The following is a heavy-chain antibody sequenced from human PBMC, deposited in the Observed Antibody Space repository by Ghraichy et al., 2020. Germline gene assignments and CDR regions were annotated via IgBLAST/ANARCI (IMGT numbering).Heavy chain of an antibody. V-gene: IGHV4-4*07. CDR2: IYTSGST. J-gene: IGHJ3*02. CDR1: GGSISSYY. Sequence: ETLSLTCTVSGGSISSYYWSWIRQPARKGLEWIGRIYTSGSTNYNPSLKSRVTMSVDTSKNQFSLKLSSVTAADTAVYYCARDWGYCSGGSCYSDAFDIWGQGTMVTVSS. CDR3: ARDWGYCSGGSCYSDAFDI. D-gene: IGHD2-15*01.